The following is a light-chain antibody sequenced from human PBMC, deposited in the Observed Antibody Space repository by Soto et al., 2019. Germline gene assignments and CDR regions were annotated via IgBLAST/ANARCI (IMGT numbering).Light chain of an antibody. J-gene: IGLJ3*02. CDR3: SSKRSSNTLRV. Sequence: QSALTQPASVSGFLGQSITISCTGTSSEITDYNSVSWYQQHPGKAPKLMIYEVTIRPSGVSNRFSGSKSGNTASLTISGLQANDEADYYCSSKRSSNTLRVFGGGTKLTVL. CDR1: SSEITDYNS. CDR2: EVT. V-gene: IGLV2-14*01.